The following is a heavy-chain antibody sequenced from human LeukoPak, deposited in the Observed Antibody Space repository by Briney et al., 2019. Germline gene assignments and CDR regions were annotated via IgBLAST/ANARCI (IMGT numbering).Heavy chain of an antibody. CDR3: ARDQEGFDY. CDR1: GGTFSSYA. V-gene: IGHV1-46*01. CDR2: IYPGDGST. Sequence: ASVKVSCKASGGTFSSYAISWVRQAPGQGLEWMGMIYPGDGSTSCAQKFQGRVTVTRDTSTSTVHMELSGLRSEDTAAYYCARDQEGFDYWGQGTLVTVSS. J-gene: IGHJ4*02.